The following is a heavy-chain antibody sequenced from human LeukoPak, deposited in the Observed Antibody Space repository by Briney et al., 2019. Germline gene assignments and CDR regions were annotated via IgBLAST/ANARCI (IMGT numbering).Heavy chain of an antibody. Sequence: GGSLRLSCAASGFTSSNYAMSWVRQAPGKGLEWVSTISGSGDNTYYGDSVKGRFTISRDNSKNTLYLQMNSLRAEDTAVYYCAKDAGDGYNTEEYYFDYWGQGTLVTVSS. D-gene: IGHD5-24*01. J-gene: IGHJ4*02. V-gene: IGHV3-23*01. CDR1: GFTSSNYA. CDR2: ISGSGDNT. CDR3: AKDAGDGYNTEEYYFDY.